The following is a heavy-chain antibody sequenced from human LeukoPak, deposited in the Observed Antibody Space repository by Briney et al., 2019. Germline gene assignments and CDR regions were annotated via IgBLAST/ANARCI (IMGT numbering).Heavy chain of an antibody. CDR1: GFTFSSYA. V-gene: IGHV3-23*01. Sequence: GGSLRLSCAASGFTFSSYAMSWVRQAPGEGLEWVSGISAGGDTTYTADSVRGRFTISRDNSNNTLYLQMNILTAEDTAVYYCAAISYSGTWPVGYWGQGILVTVAA. D-gene: IGHD6-25*01. CDR2: ISAGGDTT. J-gene: IGHJ4*02. CDR3: AAISYSGTWPVGY.